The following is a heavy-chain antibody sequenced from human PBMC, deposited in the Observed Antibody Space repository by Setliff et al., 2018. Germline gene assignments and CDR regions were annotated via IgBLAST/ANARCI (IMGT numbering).Heavy chain of an antibody. V-gene: IGHV4-61*09. CDR2: IYSSGST. J-gene: IGHJ6*03. CDR3: ARDLYSSSSGGFYYYYYYMDV. CDR1: GGSISSGSYY. Sequence: SETLSLTCTVSGGSISSGSYYWSWIRQPAGKGLEWIGHIYSSGSTNYNPSLKSRVTISVDRSKNQFSLKLSSVIAADTAVYYCARDLYSSSSGGFYYYYYYMDVWGKGTTVTSP. D-gene: IGHD6-6*01.